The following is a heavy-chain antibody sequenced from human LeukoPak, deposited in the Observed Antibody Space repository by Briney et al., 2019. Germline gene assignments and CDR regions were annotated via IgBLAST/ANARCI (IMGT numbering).Heavy chain of an antibody. J-gene: IGHJ2*01. V-gene: IGHV3-13*01. D-gene: IGHD4-17*01. CDR1: GFTFSSYD. CDR3: ARAPPPHDYGDYGDWYFDL. CDR2: IGTAGDT. Sequence: GGSLRLSCAASGFTFSSYDMHWVRQATGKGLEWVSAIGTAGDTYYPGSVKGRFTISSENAKNSLYLQMNSLRAGDTAVYYCARAPPPHDYGDYGDWYFDLWGRGTLVTVSS.